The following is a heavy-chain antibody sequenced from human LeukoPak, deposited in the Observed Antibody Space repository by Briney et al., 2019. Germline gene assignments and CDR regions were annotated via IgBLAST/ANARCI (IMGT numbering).Heavy chain of an antibody. V-gene: IGHV4-34*01. CDR2: INHSGST. CDR1: GGSFSGYY. Sequence: SETLSLTCAVYGGSFSGYYWSSIRKPPWKGLEWIGEINHSGSTNYNPSLKSRVTISVDTSKNQFSLKLSSVTAADTAVYYCARRSYSSSWYYSGQGTLVTVSS. CDR3: ARRSYSSSWYY. J-gene: IGHJ4*02. D-gene: IGHD6-13*01.